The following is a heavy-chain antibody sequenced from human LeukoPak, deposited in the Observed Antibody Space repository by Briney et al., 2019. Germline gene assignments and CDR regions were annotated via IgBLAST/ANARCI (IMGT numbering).Heavy chain of an antibody. CDR3: ARCRKVGYCSSTSCYYYYYGMDV. J-gene: IGHJ6*02. V-gene: IGHV4-59*01. D-gene: IGHD2-2*01. CDR1: GGXISSYY. CDR2: IYYSGST. Sequence: PSETLSLTCTVSGGXISSYYCSWIRQPPGKGLEWIGYIYYSGSTNYNPSLKSRVTISVDTSKNQFSLKLSSVTAADTAVYYCARCRKVGYCSSTSCYYYYYGMDVWGQGTTVTVSS.